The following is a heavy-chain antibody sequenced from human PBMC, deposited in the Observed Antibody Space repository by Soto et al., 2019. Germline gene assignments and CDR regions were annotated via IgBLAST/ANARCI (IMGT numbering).Heavy chain of an antibody. CDR3: ARKLKENYYYDSSGYSHYYGIEV. J-gene: IGHJ6*02. CDR2: INPNSGGT. Sequence: ASLKISCKDSGYTFTGYYMHWARHAPGQGLEWMGWINPNSGGTNYAQKFQGCVTMTRDTPISTAYTELSRLRSEDTAVYYCARKLKENYYYDSSGYSHYYGIEVWGQETTVTFS. CDR1: GYTFTGYY. D-gene: IGHD3-22*01. V-gene: IGHV1-2*04.